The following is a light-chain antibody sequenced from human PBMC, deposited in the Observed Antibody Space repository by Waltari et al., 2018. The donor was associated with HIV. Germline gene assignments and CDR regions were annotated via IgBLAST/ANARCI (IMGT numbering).Light chain of an antibody. CDR1: SSNIGTYYA. V-gene: IGLV1-40*01. CDR2: GNT. CDR3: QPFDSSLKGSV. Sequence: QSVLTQPPSVSGAPGQRVTISCTGSSSNIGTYYAVHWYQQLPGTATKLLLYGNTNLPSGVPDRFSGSKSGTSAALAITGLQAEDEADYYCQPFDSSLKGSVFGGGTKLTV. J-gene: IGLJ3*02.